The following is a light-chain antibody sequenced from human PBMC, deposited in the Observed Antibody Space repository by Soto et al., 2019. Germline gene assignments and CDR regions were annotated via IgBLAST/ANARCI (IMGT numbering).Light chain of an antibody. V-gene: IGKV1-6*01. CDR1: QGIGND. CDR3: LQDYSFPLT. J-gene: IGKJ4*01. Sequence: AIQVTQSPSSLSASVGDRVTITCRASQGIGNDLGWYQQKPGKAPKLLIYSASSLQSGVPPRFGASGSGTSFTLTISSLQPEDSATYYCLQDYSFPLTFGGGTKVEI. CDR2: SAS.